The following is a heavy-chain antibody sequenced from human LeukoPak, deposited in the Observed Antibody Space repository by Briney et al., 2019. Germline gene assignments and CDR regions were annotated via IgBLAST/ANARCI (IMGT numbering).Heavy chain of an antibody. CDR2: IYYSGST. Sequence: SETLSLTCTVSGGSISSYYWSWIRQPPVKVLEWIGYIYYSGSTNYNPSLKSRVTISVDTSKNQFSLKLSSVTAADTAVYYCARHQARSALDYWGQGTLVTVSS. V-gene: IGHV4-59*01. CDR1: GGSISSYY. CDR3: ARHQARSALDY. D-gene: IGHD6-25*01. J-gene: IGHJ4*02.